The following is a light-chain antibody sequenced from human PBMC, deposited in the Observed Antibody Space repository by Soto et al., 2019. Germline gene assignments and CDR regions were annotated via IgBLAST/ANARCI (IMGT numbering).Light chain of an antibody. V-gene: IGLV2-23*02. CDR1: SSDVGSYKL. CDR2: QVS. Sequence: QTVVTQPASVSGSPGQSITVSCTGTSSDVGSYKLVSWYQQHPGKAPKLMISQVSKRPSGISDRFSGSKSGSTASLTISGLQAEYEADYYCCSYAGTTTHTVFGGGTQLTVL. CDR3: CSYAGTTTHTV. J-gene: IGLJ7*01.